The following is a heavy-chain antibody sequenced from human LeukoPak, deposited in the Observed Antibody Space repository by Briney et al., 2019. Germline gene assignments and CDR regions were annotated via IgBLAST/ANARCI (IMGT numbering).Heavy chain of an antibody. CDR1: GGSFSGYY. J-gene: IGHJ4*02. CDR2: ISASGRS. Sequence: SETLSLTCAVYGGSFSGYYWSWIRQPPGKGLEWIGRISASGRSNYNPSLKSRLTISIDTSKNQFSLMLSSATATDTAVYYCAREFDSWGQGTLVTVSS. V-gene: IGHV4-4*08. CDR3: AREFDS.